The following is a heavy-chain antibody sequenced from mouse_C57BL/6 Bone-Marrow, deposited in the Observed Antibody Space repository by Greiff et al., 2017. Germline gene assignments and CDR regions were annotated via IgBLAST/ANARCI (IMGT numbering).Heavy chain of an antibody. CDR3: ARDKVDY. J-gene: IGHJ2*01. Sequence: EVKRVESGGGLVKPGGSLKLSCAASGFTFSSYAMSWVRQTPEKRLEWVATISDGGSYTYYPDNVKGRFTISRDNAKNNLYLQMSHLKSEDTAMYYCARDKVDYWGQGTTLTVSS. CDR2: ISDGGSYT. V-gene: IGHV5-4*01. CDR1: GFTFSSYA.